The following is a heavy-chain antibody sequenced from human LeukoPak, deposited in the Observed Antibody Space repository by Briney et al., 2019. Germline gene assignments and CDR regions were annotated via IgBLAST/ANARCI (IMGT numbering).Heavy chain of an antibody. CDR3: ARANCSGGSCYSREYFDY. V-gene: IGHV1-69*04. J-gene: IGHJ4*02. CDR1: GGTFSSYA. CDR2: IIPILGIA. Sequence: GASVKVSCEASGGTFSSYAISWVRQAPGQGLEWMGRIIPILGIANYAQKFQGRVTITADKSTSTAYMELSSLRSEDTAVYYCARANCSGGSCYSREYFDYWGQGTLVTVSS. D-gene: IGHD2-15*01.